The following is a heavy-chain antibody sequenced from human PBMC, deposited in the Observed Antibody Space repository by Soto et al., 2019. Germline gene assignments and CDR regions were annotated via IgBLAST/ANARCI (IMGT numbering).Heavy chain of an antibody. CDR2: INAGNGNT. J-gene: IGHJ4*02. V-gene: IGHV1-3*01. D-gene: IGHD6-13*01. CDR1: GYTFTSYA. Sequence: QVQLVQSGAEVKKPGASVKVSCKASGYTFTSYAMHWVRQAPGHRLEWMGWINAGNGNTKYSQKFQGRVTITRDTSASTAYMELSSLRSEDTAVYYCARDGVGASSSWPIDYWGQGTLVTVSS. CDR3: ARDGVGASSSWPIDY.